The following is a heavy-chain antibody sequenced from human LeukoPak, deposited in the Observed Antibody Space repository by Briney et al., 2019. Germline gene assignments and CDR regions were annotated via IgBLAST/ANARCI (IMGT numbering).Heavy chain of an antibody. J-gene: IGHJ4*02. Sequence: SETLSLTCTVSGGSISSSPYYWGWLRQPPGKGLEWIGSINHSGSTYYNPSLKSRVTISVDTSKNQFSLRLFSVTAADTAVYYCARGGTYGSGSYFSDYWGQGTLVTVSS. D-gene: IGHD3-10*01. V-gene: IGHV4-39*07. CDR2: INHSGST. CDR3: ARGGTYGSGSYFSDY. CDR1: GGSISSSPYY.